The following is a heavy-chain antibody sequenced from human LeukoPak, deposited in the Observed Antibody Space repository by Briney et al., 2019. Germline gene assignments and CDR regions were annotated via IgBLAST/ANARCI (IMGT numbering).Heavy chain of an antibody. CDR3: ARVKGYYYDTSDKDAFDI. CDR2: INPTGTAT. CDR1: GYTFINHW. J-gene: IGHJ3*02. V-gene: IGHV1-46*01. Sequence: GASVKVSCKASGYTFINHWMHWVRQAPGQGLEWVGLINPTGTATLYAQKFQGRITLTRDTSTSTVYMELSSLRSEDTAVYYCARVKGYYYDTSDKDAFDIWGQGTMVTVSS. D-gene: IGHD3-22*01.